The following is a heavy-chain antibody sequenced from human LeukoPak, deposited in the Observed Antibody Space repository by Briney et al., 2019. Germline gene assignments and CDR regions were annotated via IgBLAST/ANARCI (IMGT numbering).Heavy chain of an antibody. J-gene: IGHJ5*02. D-gene: IGHD3-22*01. CDR3: ARQLNYYDSSGYYSWFDP. Sequence: SETLSLTCTVSGGSISSYYWSWIRQPPGKGLEWIGYIYYSGSTNYNPSLKSRVTISVDTSKNQFSLKLSSVTAADTVVYYCARQLNYYDSSGYYSWFDPWGQGTLVTVSS. CDR1: GGSISSYY. CDR2: IYYSGST. V-gene: IGHV4-59*01.